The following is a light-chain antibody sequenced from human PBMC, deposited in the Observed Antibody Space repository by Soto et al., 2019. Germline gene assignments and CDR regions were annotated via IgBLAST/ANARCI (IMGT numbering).Light chain of an antibody. CDR3: QSYVSSLSYV. J-gene: IGLJ1*01. Sequence: QSVLTQPPSVSGAPGQRVTISCTGSSSNIGAGHDVHRYQQLPGTAPKLLIYGNSNRPSGGPDRFSGSNSGTSASLAITGLQAEYEADYYCQSYVSSLSYVFGTGTKLTVL. V-gene: IGLV1-40*01. CDR1: SSNIGAGHD. CDR2: GNS.